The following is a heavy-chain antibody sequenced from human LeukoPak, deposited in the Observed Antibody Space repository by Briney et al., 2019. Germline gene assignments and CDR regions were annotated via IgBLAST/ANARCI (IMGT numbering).Heavy chain of an antibody. D-gene: IGHD2-2*01. CDR2: ISAYNDNT. J-gene: IGHJ3*02. CDR3: ARVDCSSTSCYRLNAFDAFDI. CDR1: GYTFSSYG. Sequence: ASVKVSCKASGYTFSSYGISWVRQAPGQGLEWMGWISAYNDNTNYAQKLQGRVTMTTDTSTSTAYMELRSLRSDDTAVYYCARVDCSSTSCYRLNAFDAFDIWGQGTLVTVSS. V-gene: IGHV1-18*01.